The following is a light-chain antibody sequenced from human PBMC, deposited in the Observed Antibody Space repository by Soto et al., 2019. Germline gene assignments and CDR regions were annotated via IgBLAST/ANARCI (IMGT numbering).Light chain of an antibody. CDR3: QQYSKEST. V-gene: IGKV1-5*03. Sequence: DVEMTQSPSTLPTSIGDRVTINCRASQNVSNWLAWYQQKPGKAPKLLIYKASRLESGVPSRFSASGSWTDFTLTINSLQSDDFATYFCQQYSKESTVGQGTKLEIK. J-gene: IGKJ2*01. CDR1: QNVSNW. CDR2: KAS.